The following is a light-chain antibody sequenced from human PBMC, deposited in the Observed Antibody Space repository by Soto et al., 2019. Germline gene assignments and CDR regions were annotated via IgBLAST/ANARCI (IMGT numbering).Light chain of an antibody. J-gene: IGLJ1*01. V-gene: IGLV2-18*02. CDR1: SSDVGSYNR. Sequence: QSALTQPTSVSGSPGQSVTISCTGTSSDVGSYNRVSWYQQPPGTAPKLMIYEVSNRPSGVPDRFSGSKSGNTASLTISGLQAEDEADYYCSSYTSSSTYVFGTGTQVTVL. CDR3: SSYTSSSTYV. CDR2: EVS.